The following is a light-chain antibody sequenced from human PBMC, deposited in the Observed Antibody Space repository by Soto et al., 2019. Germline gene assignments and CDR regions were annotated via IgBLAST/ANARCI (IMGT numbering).Light chain of an antibody. CDR3: QSHDSSLSGYV. J-gene: IGLJ1*01. V-gene: IGLV1-40*01. Sequence: ELTQPPSVSGAPGQRVTISCTGSSSNIGAGYDVHWYQQLPGTAPKLLIYGNSNRPSGVPDRFSGSKSGTSASLAITGLQAEDEADYYCQSHDSSLSGYVFGTGTKLTV. CDR2: GNS. CDR1: SSNIGAGYD.